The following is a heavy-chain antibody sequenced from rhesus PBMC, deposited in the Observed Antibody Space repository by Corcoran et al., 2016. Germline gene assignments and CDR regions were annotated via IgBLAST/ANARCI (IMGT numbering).Heavy chain of an antibody. CDR2: VDPEDGEA. V-gene: IGHV1-111*02. CDR1: GYTFTVYF. CDR3: ATGLTRFDV. D-gene: IGHD3-28*01. J-gene: IGHJ5-1*01. Sequence: EVQLVQAGAGAQQPGASVESSFQASGYTFTVYFMHWVRQAPGKGLEWMVRVDPEDGEAIHAQKFQDRVTITADTSTDTAYMELSSLRSEDTAVYYCATGLTRFDVWGAGVLVTVSS.